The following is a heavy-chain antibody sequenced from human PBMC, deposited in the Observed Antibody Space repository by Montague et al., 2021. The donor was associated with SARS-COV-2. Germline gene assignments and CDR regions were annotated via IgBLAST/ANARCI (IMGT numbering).Heavy chain of an antibody. Sequence: SETLSTCAVSGVSITSTNWWSLVRQPPGKGLEWIGEISYGGIATYNPSLKSRATISMDRSRNLFSLKLSSVTAADTAVYYCAGKVLTVPADYWGQGTLVTVS. CDR3: AGKVLTVPADY. D-gene: IGHD4-11*01. CDR1: GVSITSTNW. J-gene: IGHJ4*02. CDR2: ISYGGIA. V-gene: IGHV4-4*02.